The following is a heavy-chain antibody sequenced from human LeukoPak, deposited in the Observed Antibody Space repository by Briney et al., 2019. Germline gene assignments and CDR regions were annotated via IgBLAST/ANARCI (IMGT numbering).Heavy chain of an antibody. CDR2: IWYDGSNK. CDR3: ARGAYYYED. J-gene: IGHJ4*02. V-gene: IGHV3-33*01. D-gene: IGHD3-22*01. Sequence: GGSLRLSCAASGFTFSSYGMHWVRQASGKGLEWVAVIWYDGSNKYYADSVKGRFTISRDNSKNTLYLQMNSLRAEDTAVYYCARGAYYYEDWGQGTLVTVSS. CDR1: GFTFSSYG.